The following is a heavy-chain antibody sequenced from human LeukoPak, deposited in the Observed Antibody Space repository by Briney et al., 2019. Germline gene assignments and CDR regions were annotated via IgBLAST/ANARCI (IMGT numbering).Heavy chain of an antibody. CDR2: INHSGST. J-gene: IGHJ4*02. V-gene: IGHV4-34*01. Sequence: PSETLSLTCTVSGGSISSYYRSWIRQPPGKGLEWIGEINHSGSTNYNPSLKSRVTISVDTSKNQFSLKLSSVTAADTAVYYCARGVYIAAAQYGYWGQGTLVTVSS. CDR3: ARGVYIAAAQYGY. D-gene: IGHD6-13*01. CDR1: GGSISSYY.